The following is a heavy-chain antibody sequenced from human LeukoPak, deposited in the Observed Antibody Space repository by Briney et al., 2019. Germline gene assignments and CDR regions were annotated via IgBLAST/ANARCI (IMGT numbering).Heavy chain of an antibody. CDR2: ISVGSRIM. V-gene: IGHV3-48*04. Sequence: GGSLRLSCVASGFTFSSYSFNWVRQAPGKGLEWVSYISVGSRIMSYADSVKGRFIISRDNAKNTLYLQMNSLRAEDTAVYYCARGGPAGVATNDYWGQGTLVTVSS. J-gene: IGHJ4*02. D-gene: IGHD5-24*01. CDR3: ARGGPAGVATNDY. CDR1: GFTFSSYS.